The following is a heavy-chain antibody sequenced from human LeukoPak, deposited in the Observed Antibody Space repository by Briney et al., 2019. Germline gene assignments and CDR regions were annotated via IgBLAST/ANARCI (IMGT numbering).Heavy chain of an antibody. J-gene: IGHJ4*02. D-gene: IGHD3-10*01. Sequence: LSGGSLRLSCAASGFTFSSYAMSWVRQAPEKGLEWVSTISVSGGSTYYADSVKGRFTISRDNSKNTLYLQMNSLRAEDTAVYYCAKRVSYDSGSHFDYWGQGTLVTVSS. CDR1: GFTFSSYA. V-gene: IGHV3-23*01. CDR3: AKRVSYDSGSHFDY. CDR2: ISVSGGST.